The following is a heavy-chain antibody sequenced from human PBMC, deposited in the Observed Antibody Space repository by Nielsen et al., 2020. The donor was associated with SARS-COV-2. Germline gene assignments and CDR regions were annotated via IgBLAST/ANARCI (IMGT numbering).Heavy chain of an antibody. CDR2: ISSSSSYI. CDR3: ARQGSIVGATWGSYYFDY. Sequence: WLRQPPGKGLEWVSSISSSSSYIYYADSVKGRFTISRDNAKNSLYLQMNSLRAEDTAVYYCARQGSIVGATWGSYYFDYWGQGTLVTVSS. V-gene: IGHV3-21*01. D-gene: IGHD1-26*01. J-gene: IGHJ4*02.